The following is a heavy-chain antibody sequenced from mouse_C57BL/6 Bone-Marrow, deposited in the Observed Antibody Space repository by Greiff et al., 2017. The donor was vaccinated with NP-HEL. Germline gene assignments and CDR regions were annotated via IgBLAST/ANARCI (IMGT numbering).Heavy chain of an antibody. Sequence: QVQLQQPGAGLVRPGSSVQLSCKASGYTSTSYWCASGKQRPGQGPELSGNIYPSDRVTHYNQKFKEKATLMVENSSSTAYMQPGSLTSEDYAVYDWARSIYYDYGDYGGQGATLADSS. CDR3: ARSIYYDYGDY. CDR2: IYPSDRVT. V-gene: IGHV1-61*01. J-gene: IGHJ2*01. D-gene: IGHD2-4*01. CDR1: GYTSTSYW.